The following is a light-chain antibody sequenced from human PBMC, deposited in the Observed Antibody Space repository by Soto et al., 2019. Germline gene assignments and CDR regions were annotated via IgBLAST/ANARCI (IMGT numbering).Light chain of an antibody. CDR3: QHYGGSSYT. Sequence: EIVLTQSPDTLSLSPGERATLSCRASQSVSRSYLTWYQQKPGQAPRLLMYSASTRSSGIPDRFSGSGSGTDFTLTISRLEPEDFAVYYCQHYGGSSYTFGQGTKVEI. CDR2: SAS. J-gene: IGKJ2*01. CDR1: QSVSRSY. V-gene: IGKV3-20*01.